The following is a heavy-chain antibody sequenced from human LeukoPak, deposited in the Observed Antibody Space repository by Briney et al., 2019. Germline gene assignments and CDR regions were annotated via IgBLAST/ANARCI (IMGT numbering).Heavy chain of an antibody. V-gene: IGHV3-23*01. CDR3: AKDLYDSSGYLWFDP. CDR1: GFTFSSYA. CDR2: ISGSGGST. D-gene: IGHD3-22*01. J-gene: IGHJ5*02. Sequence: GGSLRLSCAASGFTFSSYAMSWVRQAPGKGLEWVSAISGSGGSTYYADSVKGRFTISRDNSKNTLYLQMSSLRAEDTAVYYCAKDLYDSSGYLWFDPWGQGTLVTVSS.